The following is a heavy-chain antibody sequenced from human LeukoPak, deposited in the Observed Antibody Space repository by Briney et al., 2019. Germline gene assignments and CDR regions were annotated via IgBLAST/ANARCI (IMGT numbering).Heavy chain of an antibody. D-gene: IGHD6-13*01. Sequence: ASVKVSCKASGYTFTGYYMHWVRQAPGQGLEWMGWINPNSGGTNYAQKFQGRVTITRNTSISTAYMELSSLRSEDTAVYYCARARGVAAAAPWGDYWGQGTLVTVSS. J-gene: IGHJ4*02. CDR3: ARARGVAAAAPWGDY. V-gene: IGHV1-2*02. CDR2: INPNSGGT. CDR1: GYTFTGYY.